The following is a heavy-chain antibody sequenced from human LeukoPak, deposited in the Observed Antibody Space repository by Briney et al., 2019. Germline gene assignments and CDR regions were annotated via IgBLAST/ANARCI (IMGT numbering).Heavy chain of an antibody. D-gene: IGHD3-22*01. J-gene: IGHJ4*02. CDR1: GFTFSSYA. CDR2: ISYDGSNK. V-gene: IGHV3-30-3*01. CDR3: AGGRYYDSSGYSD. Sequence: GGSLRLSCAASGFTFSSYAMHWVRQAPGKGLEWVAVISYDGSNKYYADSVKGRFTISRDNSKNTLYLQMNSLRAEDTAVYYCAGGRYYDSSGYSDWGQGTLVTVSS.